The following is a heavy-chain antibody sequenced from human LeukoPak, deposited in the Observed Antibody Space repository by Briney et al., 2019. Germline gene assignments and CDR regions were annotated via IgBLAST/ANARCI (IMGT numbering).Heavy chain of an antibody. Sequence: SETLSLTCTVSGGSISSYYWSWIRQPPGKGLEWMGYIYYSGSTNYNPSLQSRVTISVDTSKNQFSLKLSSVTAADTAVYYCARFRGIAAAGTGPAFDIWGQGTMVTVSS. CDR2: IYYSGST. J-gene: IGHJ3*02. CDR3: ARFRGIAAAGTGPAFDI. V-gene: IGHV4-59*01. D-gene: IGHD6-13*01. CDR1: GGSISSYY.